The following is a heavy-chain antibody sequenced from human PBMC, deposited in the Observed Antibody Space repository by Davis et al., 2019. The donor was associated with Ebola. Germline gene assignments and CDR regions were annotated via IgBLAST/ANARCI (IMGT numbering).Heavy chain of an antibody. Sequence: SQTLSLTCAVYGGSFSGYYWSWIRQPPGKGLEWIGEINHSGSTNYNPSLKSRVTISVDTSKNQFSLKLSSVTAADTAVYYCARGVGYFDYWGQGTLVTVSS. D-gene: IGHD1-26*01. CDR3: ARGVGYFDY. J-gene: IGHJ4*02. V-gene: IGHV4-34*01. CDR1: GGSFSGYY. CDR2: INHSGST.